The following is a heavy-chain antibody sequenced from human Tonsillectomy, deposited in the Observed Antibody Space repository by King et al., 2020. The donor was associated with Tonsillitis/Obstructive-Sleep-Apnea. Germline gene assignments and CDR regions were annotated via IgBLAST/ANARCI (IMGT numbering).Heavy chain of an antibody. J-gene: IGHJ3*02. Sequence: VQLVESGGGVVQPGRSLRLSCAASGFTFSSYGMHWVRQAPGKGLEWVAVISYDGSNKYYADSVKGRFTISRDNSKNTLYLQMNSLRAEDTAVYYCAKALGRGNSQDDAFDNW. V-gene: IGHV3-30*18. CDR1: GFTFSSYG. CDR3: AKALGRGNSQDDAFDN. CDR2: ISYDGSNK. D-gene: IGHD5-18*01.